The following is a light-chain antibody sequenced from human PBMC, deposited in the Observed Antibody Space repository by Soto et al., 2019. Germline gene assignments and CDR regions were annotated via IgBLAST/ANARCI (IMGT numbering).Light chain of an antibody. J-gene: IGKJ2*01. CDR1: QGISTY. CDR2: AAS. CDR3: QQLNNFPYT. V-gene: IGKV1-9*01. Sequence: DIQLTQSPSFLSASVGDRVTITCRASQGISTYLAWYQQKPGRAPQLLIYAASTLQGGVPSRFSGSGSGTEFTLSISSLQPEDFGTYFCQQLNNFPYTFGQGTKLEIK.